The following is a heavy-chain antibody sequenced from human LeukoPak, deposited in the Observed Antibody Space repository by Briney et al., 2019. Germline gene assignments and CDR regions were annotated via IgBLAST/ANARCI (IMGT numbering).Heavy chain of an antibody. CDR1: GFTFTNSA. D-gene: IGHD6-13*01. V-gene: IGHV1-58*02. Sequence: TSVKVSCKASGFTFTNSAMHWVRQARGQRLEWIGWIVVGSANTNYAQKFQERVTITGDMSTSTAYMELSSLRSEDTAVYYCAADLQAAGDLDYWGQGTLVTVSS. CDR2: IVVGSANT. CDR3: AADLQAAGDLDY. J-gene: IGHJ4*02.